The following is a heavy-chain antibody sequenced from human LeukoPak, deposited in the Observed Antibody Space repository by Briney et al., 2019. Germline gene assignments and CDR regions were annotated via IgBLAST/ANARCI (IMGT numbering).Heavy chain of an antibody. CDR1: GYTFTGYY. V-gene: IGHV1-2*02. CDR2: INPNSGGT. CDR3: ARGPQESSSWYFGWSAVGMFDP. J-gene: IGHJ5*02. Sequence: GASVKVSCKASGYTFTGYYMHWVRQAPGQGLEWMGWINPNSGGTNYAQKFQGRVTITRNTSISTAYMELSSLRSEDTAVYYCARGPQESSSWYFGWSAVGMFDPWGQGTLVTVSS. D-gene: IGHD6-13*01.